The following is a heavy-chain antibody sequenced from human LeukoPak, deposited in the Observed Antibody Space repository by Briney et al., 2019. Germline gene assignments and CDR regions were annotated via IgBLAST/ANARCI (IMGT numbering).Heavy chain of an antibody. D-gene: IGHD6-19*01. Sequence: PSETLSLTCTASGGSISSYYWSWIRQPAGKGLEWIGRIYTSGSTNYNPSLKSRVTMSVDTSKNQFSLKLSSVTAADTAVYYCARDGEDIAVAGTDWFDPWGQGTLVTVSS. CDR3: ARDGEDIAVAGTDWFDP. CDR2: IYTSGST. CDR1: GGSISSYY. J-gene: IGHJ5*02. V-gene: IGHV4-4*07.